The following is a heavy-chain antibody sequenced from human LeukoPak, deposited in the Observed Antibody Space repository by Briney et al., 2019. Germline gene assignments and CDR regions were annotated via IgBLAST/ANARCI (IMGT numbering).Heavy chain of an antibody. D-gene: IGHD6-13*01. CDR1: GYTFTVYY. CDR2: INPNRGGT. Sequence: ASVNVLCKSSGYTFTVYYIHWVRQAPGQGLVWMGWINPNRGGTNYAQKFQGRVTMTRDTSISTAYMELSRLRSDDTAVYYCARDIAAAGTGWFDPWGQGTLVTVSS. J-gene: IGHJ5*02. CDR3: ARDIAAAGTGWFDP. V-gene: IGHV1-2*02.